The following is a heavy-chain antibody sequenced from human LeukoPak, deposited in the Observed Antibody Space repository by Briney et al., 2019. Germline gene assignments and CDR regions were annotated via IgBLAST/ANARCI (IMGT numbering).Heavy chain of an antibody. CDR1: GGSLVSYY. Sequence: KTSETLSLTCTVSGGSLVSYYWSWIRQPPGKGLEWIGYIYYSGSTNYSPSLKSRLTISVDTSKDQFSLKLSSVTAADTAVYYCARTYGSSGLGYFDLWGRGTLVTVSS. J-gene: IGHJ2*01. CDR3: ARTYGSSGLGYFDL. V-gene: IGHV4-59*01. CDR2: IYYSGST. D-gene: IGHD6-13*01.